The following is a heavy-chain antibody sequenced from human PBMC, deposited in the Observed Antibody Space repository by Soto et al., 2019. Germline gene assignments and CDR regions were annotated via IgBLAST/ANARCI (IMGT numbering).Heavy chain of an antibody. Sequence: GGSLRLSCAASGFTFSSYGMHWVRQAPGKGLEWVAVIWYDGSNKYYADSVKGRFTISRDNSKNTLYLQMNSLRAEDTAVYYCARAESNYDILTGHLTGDAFDIWGQGTMVTVSS. CDR3: ARAESNYDILTGHLTGDAFDI. CDR2: IWYDGSNK. CDR1: GFTFSSYG. J-gene: IGHJ3*02. D-gene: IGHD3-9*01. V-gene: IGHV3-33*01.